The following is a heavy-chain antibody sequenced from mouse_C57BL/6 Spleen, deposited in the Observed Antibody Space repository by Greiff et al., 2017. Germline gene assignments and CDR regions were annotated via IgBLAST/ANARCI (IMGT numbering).Heavy chain of an antibody. V-gene: IGHV1-50*01. J-gene: IGHJ3*01. D-gene: IGHD2-5*01. CDR1: GYTFTSYW. Sequence: VQLQQPGAELVKPGASVKLSCKASGYTFTSYWMQWVKQRPGQGLEWIGEIDPSDSYTNYNQKFKGKATLTVDTSSSTAYMQLSSLTSEDSAVYYCARSAYYSNPAWFAYWGQGTLVTVSA. CDR3: ARSAYYSNPAWFAY. CDR2: IDPSDSYT.